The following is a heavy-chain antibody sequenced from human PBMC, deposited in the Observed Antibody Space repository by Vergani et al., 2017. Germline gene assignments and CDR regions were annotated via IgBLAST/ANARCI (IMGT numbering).Heavy chain of an antibody. CDR1: GFTVSSNY. V-gene: IGHV3-53*01. CDR3: ARASGGYYSGFDY. CDR2: IYSGGST. Sequence: EVQLVESGGGLIQPGGSLRLSCAASGFTVSSNYMSWVRQAPGKGLEWVSVIYSGGSTYYADSVKGRFTISRDNSKNTLYLQMNSLRAEDTAVYYCARASGGYYSGFDYWGQGTLVTVSS. D-gene: IGHD1-26*01. J-gene: IGHJ4*02.